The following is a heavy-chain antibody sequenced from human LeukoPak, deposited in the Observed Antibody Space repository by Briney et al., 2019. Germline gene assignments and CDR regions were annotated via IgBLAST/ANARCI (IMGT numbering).Heavy chain of an antibody. V-gene: IGHV4-39*01. Sequence: SQTRSLTCTVSGRSISSSSYYWGWIRQPPGKGLEWIGSIYYSGSTYYNPSLKSRVTISVDTSKSQFSLKLSSVAASDTAVYYCARHLWIFDYWGQGTLVT. CDR2: IYYSGST. CDR1: GRSISSSSYY. D-gene: IGHD2-2*03. CDR3: ARHLWIFDY. J-gene: IGHJ4*02.